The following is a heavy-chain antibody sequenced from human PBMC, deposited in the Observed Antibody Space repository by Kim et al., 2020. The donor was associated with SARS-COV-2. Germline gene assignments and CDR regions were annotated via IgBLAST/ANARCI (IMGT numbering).Heavy chain of an antibody. Sequence: KFEGRVTITADESTSTAYMGLSSLRSEDTAVYYCARTRSSSASYFYGMDVWGQGTTVTVSS. J-gene: IGHJ6*02. D-gene: IGHD6-6*01. V-gene: IGHV1-69*01. CDR3: ARTRSSSASYFYGMDV.